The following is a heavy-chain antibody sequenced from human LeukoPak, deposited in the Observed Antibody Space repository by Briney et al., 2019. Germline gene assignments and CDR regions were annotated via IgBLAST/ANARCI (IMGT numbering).Heavy chain of an antibody. CDR3: ARAGQEEMDPYDAFDI. V-gene: IGHV4-39*07. D-gene: IGHD5-24*01. CDR1: GGSISSSSYY. CDR2: IYYSGST. J-gene: IGHJ3*02. Sequence: PSEALSLTCTVSGGSISSSSYYWGWIRQPPGKGLEWIGSIYYSGSTYYNPSLKSRVTISVDTSKNQFSLKLSSVTAADTAVYYCARAGQEEMDPYDAFDIWGQGTMVTVSS.